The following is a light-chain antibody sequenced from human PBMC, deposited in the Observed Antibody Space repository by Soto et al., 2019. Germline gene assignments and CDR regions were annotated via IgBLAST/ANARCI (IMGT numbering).Light chain of an antibody. V-gene: IGKV2-28*01. J-gene: IGKJ2*01. CDR2: LGS. CDR1: QSLLTSIGYNY. CDR3: MQALQAVRT. Sequence: DIVMTQSPLSLPVTPGEPASISCRSSQSLLTSIGYNYLDWYVQKPGQSPQLLISLGSNRASGVPDRLSGSGSGTDFTLNIRRVEAEDVGVYYCMQALQAVRTFGQGTKLEIK.